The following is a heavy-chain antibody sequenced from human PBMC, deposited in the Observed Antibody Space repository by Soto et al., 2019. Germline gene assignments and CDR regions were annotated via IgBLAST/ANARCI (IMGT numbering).Heavy chain of an antibody. V-gene: IGHV4-59*01. J-gene: IGHJ4*02. D-gene: IGHD6-19*01. CDR2: IYYSGST. CDR3: ARVSQTGYSSGWPYYFDY. Sequence: LEWIGYIYYSGSTNYNPSLKSRVTISVDTSKNQFSLKLSSVTAADTAVYYCARVSQTGYSSGWPYYFDYWGQGTLVTVSS.